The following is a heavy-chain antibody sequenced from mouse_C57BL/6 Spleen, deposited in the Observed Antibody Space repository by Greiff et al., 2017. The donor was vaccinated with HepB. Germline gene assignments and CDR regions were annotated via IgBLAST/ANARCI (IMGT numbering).Heavy chain of an antibody. CDR2: ISYDGSN. V-gene: IGHV3-6*01. J-gene: IGHJ3*01. Sequence: EVQLVESGPGLVKPSQSLSLTCSVTGYSITSGYYWNWIRQFPGNKLEWMGYISYDGSNNYNPSLKNRISITRDTSKNQFFLKLNSVTTEDTATYYCAREGPNWDAYWGQGTLVTVSA. CDR1: GYSITSGYY. CDR3: AREGPNWDAY. D-gene: IGHD4-1*01.